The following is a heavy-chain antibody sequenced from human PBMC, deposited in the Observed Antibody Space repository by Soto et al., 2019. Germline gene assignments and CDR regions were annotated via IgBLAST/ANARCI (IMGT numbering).Heavy chain of an antibody. D-gene: IGHD6-19*01. CDR3: ASYSSGWYDVSY. CDR2: IYYSGST. V-gene: IGHV4-61*01. CDR1: GGSVSSGSYY. Sequence: QVQLQESGPGLVKPSETLSLTCTVSGGSVSSGSYYWSWIRQPPGKGLEWIGYIYYSGSTNYNPSLKSRVTISVDTSKNQFSLKLNSVTAADTPVYYCASYSSGWYDVSYWGQGTLVTVSS. J-gene: IGHJ4*02.